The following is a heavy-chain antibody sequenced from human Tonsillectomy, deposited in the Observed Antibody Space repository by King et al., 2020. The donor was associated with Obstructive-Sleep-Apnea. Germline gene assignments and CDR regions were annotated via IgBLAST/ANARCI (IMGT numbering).Heavy chain of an antibody. Sequence: VQLVESGGGLVQPGRSLRLSCAASGFTFDDYARHWVGQAPGKGLEWVSGISWISGSIGYADSVKGRLTISRDNAKNSLYLKMNCLRAEDTALYYCAKSRYYDSSEGAFDIWGPGTMVTVSS. D-gene: IGHD3-22*01. V-gene: IGHV3-9*01. CDR1: GFTFDDYA. J-gene: IGHJ3*02. CDR2: ISWISGSI. CDR3: AKSRYYDSSEGAFDI.